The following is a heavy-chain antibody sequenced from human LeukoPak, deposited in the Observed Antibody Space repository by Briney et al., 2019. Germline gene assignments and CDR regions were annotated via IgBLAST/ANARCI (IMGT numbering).Heavy chain of an antibody. CDR3: ARGLVGAHYFDY. Sequence: SQTLSLTCTVSGGSISSGSYYWSWIRQPAGKGLEWIGRIYTSGSTNYNPSLKSRVTISVDTSKNQFSLKLSSVTAADTAVYYCARGLVGAHYFDYWGQGTLVTVSS. V-gene: IGHV4-61*02. D-gene: IGHD1-26*01. CDR1: GGSISSGSYY. J-gene: IGHJ4*02. CDR2: IYTSGST.